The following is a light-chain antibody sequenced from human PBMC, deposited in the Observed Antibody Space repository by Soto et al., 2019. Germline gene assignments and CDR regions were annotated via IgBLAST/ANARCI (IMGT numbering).Light chain of an antibody. CDR3: QLYGILLIT. Sequence: PVERAPQCCVASQSVSSTSLGWYQQQPGQPPRLLMSGTSNRATGTPDRFSGSGSGTDFTLTISRLEPEDFAVYYCQLYGILLITFGHRTLLEIK. CDR2: GTS. J-gene: IGKJ5*01. CDR1: QSVSSTS. V-gene: IGKV3-20*01.